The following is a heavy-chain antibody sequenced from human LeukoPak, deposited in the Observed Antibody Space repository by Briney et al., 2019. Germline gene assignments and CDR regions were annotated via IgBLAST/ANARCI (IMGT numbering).Heavy chain of an antibody. D-gene: IGHD6-19*01. V-gene: IGHV3-9*01. CDR3: AKGPYSSGFNWFDP. J-gene: IGHJ5*02. Sequence: PGRSLRLSCAASGFTFDDYAMHWVRQAPGKGLEWVSGISWNSGSIGYADSVKGRFTISRDNAKNSLYLHMNSLRAEDTALYYCAKGPYSSGFNWFDPWGQGTLVTVSS. CDR1: GFTFDDYA. CDR2: ISWNSGSI.